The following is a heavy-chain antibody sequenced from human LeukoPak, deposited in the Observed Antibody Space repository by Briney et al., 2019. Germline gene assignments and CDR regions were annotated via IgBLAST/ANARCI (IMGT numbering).Heavy chain of an antibody. CDR3: AKPLPENSGSYGVVIRAFDI. CDR1: GFTFSSYG. CDR2: ISYDGSNK. V-gene: IGHV3-30*18. Sequence: GGSLRLSCAASGFTFSSYGMHWVRQAPGKGLEWVAVISYDGSNKYYADSVKGRFTISRDNSKNTLYLQMNGLRAEDTAVYYCAKPLPENSGSYGVVIRAFDIWGQGTMVTVSS. J-gene: IGHJ3*02. D-gene: IGHD1-26*01.